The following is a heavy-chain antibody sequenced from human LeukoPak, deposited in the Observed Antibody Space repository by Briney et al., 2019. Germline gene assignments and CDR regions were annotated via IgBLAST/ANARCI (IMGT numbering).Heavy chain of an antibody. D-gene: IGHD5-18*01. J-gene: IGHJ4*02. Sequence: GGSLRLSCAASGFTFSSYSMNWVRQAPGKGLEWVAVISNDGTNKYYADSVKGRFTISRDNSKNMLFLQMNSLRAEDTAVYYCARGGRGYRDGYHYWGQGALVTVSS. V-gene: IGHV3-30*03. CDR2: ISNDGTNK. CDR1: GFTFSSYS. CDR3: ARGGRGYRDGYHY.